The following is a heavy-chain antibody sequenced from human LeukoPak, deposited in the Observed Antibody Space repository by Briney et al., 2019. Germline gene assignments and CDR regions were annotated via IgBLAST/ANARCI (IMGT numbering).Heavy chain of an antibody. CDR2: ISGSGGST. V-gene: IGHV3-23*01. CDR1: GFTFSSYA. CDR3: AKGTSHDFWSGYRGYGMDV. D-gene: IGHD3-3*01. Sequence: GGSLRLSCAASGFTFSSYAMSWVRQAPGKGLEWVSAISGSGGSTYYADSVKSRFTISRDNSKNTLYLQMNSLRAEDTAVYYCAKGTSHDFWSGYRGYGMDVWGQGTTVTVSS. J-gene: IGHJ6*02.